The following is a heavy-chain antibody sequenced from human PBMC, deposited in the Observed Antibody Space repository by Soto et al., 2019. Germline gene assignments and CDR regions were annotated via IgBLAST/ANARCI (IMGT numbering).Heavy chain of an antibody. CDR1: GFTFDDYA. CDR3: AKDPYYYDSSGYYYDY. CDR2: ISWSSGSI. J-gene: IGHJ4*02. V-gene: IGHV3-9*01. Sequence: GGSLRLSCAASGFTFDDYAMHWVRQAPGKGLEWVSGISWSSGSIGYADSGKGRFTISRDNSKNTLYLQMNSLRAEDTAVYYCAKDPYYYDSSGYYYDYWGQGTLVTVSS. D-gene: IGHD3-22*01.